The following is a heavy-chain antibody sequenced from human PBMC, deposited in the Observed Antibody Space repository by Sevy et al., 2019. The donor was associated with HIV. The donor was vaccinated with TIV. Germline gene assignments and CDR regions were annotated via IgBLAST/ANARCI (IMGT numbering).Heavy chain of an antibody. CDR1: GYIFTNSG. V-gene: IGHV1-18*04. CDR3: AGGATDHYGSATYFDY. Sequence: ASVKVSCKTSGYIFTNSGIPWVRQAPGQGLAWMGWIGVFNGNLKYAQKFQGRVTRPTDTSTSTADMELTSLRSVDTGVYYCAGGATDHYGSATYFDYWGQGTLVTVSS. CDR2: IGVFNGNL. D-gene: IGHD3-10*01. J-gene: IGHJ4*02.